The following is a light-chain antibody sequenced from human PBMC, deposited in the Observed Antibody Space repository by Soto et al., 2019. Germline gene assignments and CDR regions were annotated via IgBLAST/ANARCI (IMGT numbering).Light chain of an antibody. V-gene: IGLV2-11*01. CDR3: CSYAGSYTSLYV. J-gene: IGLJ1*01. CDR1: SSDVGGYNY. Sequence: QSALTQPRSVSGSPGQSVTISCTGTSSDVGGYNYVSWYQQHPGKAPKLMIYDVSKRPSGVPDRFSCSKSGNTASLTISGLQAEDEADYYCCSYAGSYTSLYVFGTGTKLTVL. CDR2: DVS.